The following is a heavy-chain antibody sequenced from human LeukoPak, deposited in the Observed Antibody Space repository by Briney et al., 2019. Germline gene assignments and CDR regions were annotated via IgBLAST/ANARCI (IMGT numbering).Heavy chain of an antibody. V-gene: IGHV4-61*02. CDR3: ARGLKRGYSYYMDV. CDR2: IYTSGST. Sequence: SQTLSLTCTVSGGSISSGSYYWSWIRQPAGKGLEWIGRIYTSGSTNYNPSLKSRVTISVDTSKNQFSLKLSSVTAADTAVYYCARGLKRGYSYYMDVWGKGTTVTVSS. J-gene: IGHJ6*03. CDR1: GGSISSGSYY. D-gene: IGHD5-12*01.